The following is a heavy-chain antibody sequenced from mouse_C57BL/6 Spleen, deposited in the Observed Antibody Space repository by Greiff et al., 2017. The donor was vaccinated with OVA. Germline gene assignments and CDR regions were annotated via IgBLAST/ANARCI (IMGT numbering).Heavy chain of an antibody. D-gene: IGHD4-1*01. CDR1: GYTFTSYG. V-gene: IGHV1-81*01. CDR2: IYPRSGNT. CDR3: ARGPALGHYFDY. J-gene: IGHJ2*01. Sequence: QVQLQQSGAELARPGASVKLSCKASGYTFTSYGISWVKQRTGQGLEWIGEIYPRSGNTYYNEKFKGKATLTADKSSSTAYMELRSLTSEDSAVYFCARGPALGHYFDYWGQGTTLTVSS.